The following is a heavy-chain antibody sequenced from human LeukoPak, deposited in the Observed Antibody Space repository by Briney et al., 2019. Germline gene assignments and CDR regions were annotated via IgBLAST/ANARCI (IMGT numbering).Heavy chain of an antibody. Sequence: SETLSLTCTVSGGSISSGNYYWSWIRQPAGKGLERIGRIYTSGSTNYNPSLKSRVTISVDTSKNQFSLKLSSVTAADTAVYYCAGLDYYDSSSTYWGQGTLVTVSS. CDR2: IYTSGST. J-gene: IGHJ4*02. CDR1: GGSISSGNYY. CDR3: AGLDYYDSSSTY. D-gene: IGHD3-22*01. V-gene: IGHV4-61*02.